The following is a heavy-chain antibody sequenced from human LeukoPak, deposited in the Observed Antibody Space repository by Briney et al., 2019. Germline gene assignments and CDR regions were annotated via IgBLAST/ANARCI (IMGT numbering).Heavy chain of an antibody. V-gene: IGHV4-59*01. CDR3: ARVPYGSGSYYYHGMDV. J-gene: IGHJ6*02. D-gene: IGHD3-10*01. Sequence: ETLSLTCTVSGGSNSSYYRSWIRQPPGKGLEWIGYIYYSGSANYNPSLKSRVTISVDTSKNQFSLKLTFVTAADTAVYYCARVPYGSGSYYYHGMDVWGQGTTVTVSS. CDR2: IYYSGSA. CDR1: GGSNSSYY.